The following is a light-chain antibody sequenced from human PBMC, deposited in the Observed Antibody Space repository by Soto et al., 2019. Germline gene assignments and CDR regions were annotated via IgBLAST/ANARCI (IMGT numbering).Light chain of an antibody. CDR1: SSNSGAGYD. CDR3: QSYDSSLSVV. Sequence: QSALTQPPSVSGAPGQRVSISCTGSSSNSGAGYDVHWYQQLPGTALKLLIYGNSNRPSGVPDRFSGSKSGTSASLAITGLQAEDEADYYCQSYDSSLSVVFGGGTKVTVL. V-gene: IGLV1-40*01. J-gene: IGLJ2*01. CDR2: GNS.